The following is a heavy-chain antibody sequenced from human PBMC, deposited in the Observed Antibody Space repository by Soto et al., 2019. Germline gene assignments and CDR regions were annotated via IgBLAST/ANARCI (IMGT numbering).Heavy chain of an antibody. CDR3: ARGLDYGDYAPYYYGMDV. D-gene: IGHD4-17*01. CDR2: ISYDGSNK. V-gene: IGHV3-30-3*01. Sequence: QVHLVESGGGVVQPGRSLRLSCAASGFTFSNYAMHWVRQAPGKGLEWVAVISYDGSNKYYADSVKGRFTISRDNXKXTRXLQMNSLRAEDTAVYYCARGLDYGDYAPYYYGMDVWGQGTTVTVSS. J-gene: IGHJ6*02. CDR1: GFTFSNYA.